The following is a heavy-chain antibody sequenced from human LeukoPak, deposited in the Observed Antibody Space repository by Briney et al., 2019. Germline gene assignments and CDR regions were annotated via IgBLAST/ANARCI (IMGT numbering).Heavy chain of an antibody. CDR1: VFTFSDYY. Sequence: GGSLRLSCAASVFTFSDYYMSWIRQAPGKGLEWISYISNSGTTIYYADSVKGRFTISRDNAKNSLYLQMNSLRAEDTAVYYCARLMGVRGAYDYWGQGTLVTVSS. CDR2: ISNSGTTI. V-gene: IGHV3-11*04. CDR3: ARLMGVRGAYDY. D-gene: IGHD1-26*01. J-gene: IGHJ4*02.